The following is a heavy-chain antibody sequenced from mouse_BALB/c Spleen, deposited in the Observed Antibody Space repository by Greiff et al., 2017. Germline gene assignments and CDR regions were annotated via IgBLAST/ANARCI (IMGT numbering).Heavy chain of an antibody. V-gene: IGHV3-2*02. D-gene: IGHD2-3*01. CDR3: AAYDGYYLFDY. J-gene: IGHJ2*01. CDR1: GYSITSDYA. CDR2: ISYSGST. Sequence: EVQLQESGPGLVKPSQSLSLTCTVTGYSITSDYAWNWIRQFPGNKLEWMGYISYSGSTSYNPSLKSRISITRDTSKNQFFLQLNSVTTEDTATYYCAAYDGYYLFDYWGQGTTLTVSS.